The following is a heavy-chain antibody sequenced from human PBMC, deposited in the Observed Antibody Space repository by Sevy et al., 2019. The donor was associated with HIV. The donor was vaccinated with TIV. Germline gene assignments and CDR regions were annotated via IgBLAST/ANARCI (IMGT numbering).Heavy chain of an antibody. CDR3: AKEEPDYSPHDAFDI. CDR2: IRYDGSNK. J-gene: IGHJ3*02. CDR1: GFTFSSYG. Sequence: GGSLRPSCAASGFTFSSYGMHWVRQAPGKGLEWVAFIRYDGSNKYYADSVKDRFTISRDNSKNTLYLQMNSLRAEDTAVYYCAKEEPDYSPHDAFDIWGQGTMVTVS. D-gene: IGHD4-4*01. V-gene: IGHV3-30*02.